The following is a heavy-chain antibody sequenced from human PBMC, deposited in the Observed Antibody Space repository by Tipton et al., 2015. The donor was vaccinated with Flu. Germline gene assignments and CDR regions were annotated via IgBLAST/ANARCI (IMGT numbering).Heavy chain of an antibody. Sequence: GSLRLSCAASGFTLSDYYMSWVRQAPGKGLEWVSLISSSGIPIFYADSVKGRFSISRDSAENSLYLEMNSLRDEDTAVYYCAAGVYVSTNYWAQGTLVTVSS. CDR3: AAGVYVSTNY. D-gene: IGHD2-8*01. CDR1: GFTLSDYY. CDR2: ISSSGIPI. J-gene: IGHJ4*02. V-gene: IGHV3-11*04.